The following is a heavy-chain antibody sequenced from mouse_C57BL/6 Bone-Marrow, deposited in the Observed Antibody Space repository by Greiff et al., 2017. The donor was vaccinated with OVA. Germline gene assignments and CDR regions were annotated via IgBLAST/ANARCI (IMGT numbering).Heavy chain of an antibody. Sequence: QVQLQQSGAELARPGASVKLSCKASGYTFTSYGISWVKQRTGQGLEWIGGIYPRSGNTYYNEKFKGKATLTADKSSSTAYMELRSLTSEDSAVYFCARNGNYLPWAMDYWGQGTSVTVSS. J-gene: IGHJ4*01. V-gene: IGHV1-81*01. CDR1: GYTFTSYG. CDR2: IYPRSGNT. CDR3: ARNGNYLPWAMDY. D-gene: IGHD2-1*01.